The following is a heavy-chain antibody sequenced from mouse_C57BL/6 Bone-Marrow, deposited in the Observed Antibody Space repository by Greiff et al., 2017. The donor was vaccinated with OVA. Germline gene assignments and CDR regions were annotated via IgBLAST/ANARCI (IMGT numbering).Heavy chain of an antibody. Sequence: QVQLQQSGTELVKPGASVKLSCKASGYTFTSYWMHWVKQRPGQGLEWIGNINPSNGGTNYNEKFKSKATLTVDKSSSTAYMQLSSLTSEDSAVYYCAREGELGSYYFDYWGQGTTLTVSS. J-gene: IGHJ2*01. D-gene: IGHD4-1*01. CDR3: AREGELGSYYFDY. V-gene: IGHV1-53*01. CDR1: GYTFTSYW. CDR2: INPSNGGT.